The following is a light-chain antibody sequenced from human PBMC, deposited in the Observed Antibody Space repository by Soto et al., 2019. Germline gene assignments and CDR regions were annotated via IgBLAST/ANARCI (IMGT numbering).Light chain of an antibody. CDR3: QHRSNCPLT. CDR1: QSVSSY. J-gene: IGKJ4*01. CDR2: DAS. Sequence: EIVLTQSPATLSLSPGERATLSCSASQSVSSYLGWYQQKPGQAPRLLIYDASNRATGIPARFSGSGSGTDFTLTISSLEPEDFAVYYCQHRSNCPLTFGGGTKVEIK. V-gene: IGKV3-11*01.